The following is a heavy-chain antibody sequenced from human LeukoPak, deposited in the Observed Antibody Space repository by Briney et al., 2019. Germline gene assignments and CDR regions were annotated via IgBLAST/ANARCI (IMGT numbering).Heavy chain of an antibody. CDR3: AKDHEDGYNYFDY. D-gene: IGHD5-24*01. Sequence: GGSLRLSCAASGFTFSYHWMTWVRQAPGKGLEWVANIKNDGAVKNYVDSVKGRFTISRDNSKNTLYPQMNSLRAEDTAVYYCAKDHEDGYNYFDYWGQGTLVTVSS. V-gene: IGHV3-7*03. J-gene: IGHJ4*02. CDR1: GFTFSYHW. CDR2: IKNDGAVK.